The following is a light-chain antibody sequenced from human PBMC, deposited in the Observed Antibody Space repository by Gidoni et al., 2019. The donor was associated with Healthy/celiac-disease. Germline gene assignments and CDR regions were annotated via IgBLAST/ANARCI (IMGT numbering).Light chain of an antibody. CDR2: KAS. Sequence: DIHMTQSPSTLSASGGVRVTITCRANQSISSWLAWYQQKPGKAPKLLIYKASSLESGVPSRFSGSGSGTEFTLTISSLQPDDFATYYCQQYNSYPWTFGQGTKVEIK. J-gene: IGKJ1*01. CDR3: QQYNSYPWT. V-gene: IGKV1-5*03. CDR1: QSISSW.